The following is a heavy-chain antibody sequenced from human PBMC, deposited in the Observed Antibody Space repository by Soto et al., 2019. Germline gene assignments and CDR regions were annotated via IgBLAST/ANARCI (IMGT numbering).Heavy chain of an antibody. V-gene: IGHV1-69*02. Sequence: QVQLVQSGSEVKKPGSSVRVSCKTSGGTFSIYTISWVRQAPGQGLEWMGRVLPFLDIKSYSQRFQGRVTITAVRSTTTAYMELSSLRSEDTAVYYCARDRDNSNWPNFDSWGQGTLVTVSS. CDR3: ARDRDNSNWPNFDS. J-gene: IGHJ4*02. D-gene: IGHD6-13*01. CDR1: GGTFSIYT. CDR2: VLPFLDIK.